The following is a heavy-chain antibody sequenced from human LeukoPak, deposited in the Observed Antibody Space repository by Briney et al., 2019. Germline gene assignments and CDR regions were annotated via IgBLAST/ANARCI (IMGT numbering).Heavy chain of an antibody. V-gene: IGHV1-18*01. Sequence: ASVKVSCKASGYTFNTYGIIWVRQAPGQGLEWMGWISAYNGDTSYAQKLQGRVTLTTDASTSTAYMELRSLRSDDTAVYYCARESTGGSLEIDYWGQGTLVTVSS. CDR1: GYTFNTYG. D-gene: IGHD2-8*02. CDR2: ISAYNGDT. CDR3: ARESTGGSLEIDY. J-gene: IGHJ4*02.